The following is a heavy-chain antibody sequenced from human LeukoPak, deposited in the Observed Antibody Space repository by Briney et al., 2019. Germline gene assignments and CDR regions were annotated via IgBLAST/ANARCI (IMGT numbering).Heavy chain of an antibody. CDR2: ISYDGSNK. CDR1: GFTFSSYA. V-gene: IGHV3-30-3*01. Sequence: GGSLRLSCAASGFTFSSYAMSWVRQAPGKGLEWVAVISYDGSNKYYADSVQGRFTISRDNSKNTLFLQMNSLRAEDTAVYYCARDRGWNYDFDFWGQGTLVTISS. CDR3: ARDRGWNYDFDF. J-gene: IGHJ4*02. D-gene: IGHD1-7*01.